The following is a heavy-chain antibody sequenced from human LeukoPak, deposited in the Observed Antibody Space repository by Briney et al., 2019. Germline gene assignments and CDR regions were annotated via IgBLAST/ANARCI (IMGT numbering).Heavy chain of an antibody. CDR1: GYTFTSYD. J-gene: IGHJ6*02. V-gene: IGHV1-8*01. CDR3: ARGIRPPSYYYGSGRDYYYYGMDV. CDR2: MNPNSGNT. D-gene: IGHD3-10*01. Sequence: ASVKVSCKASGYTFTSYDINWVRQATGQGLEWMGWMNPNSGNTGYAQKFQGRVTMTRNTSISTAYMELSSLRSEDTAVYYCARGIRPPSYYYGSGRDYYYYGMDVWGQGTTVTVSS.